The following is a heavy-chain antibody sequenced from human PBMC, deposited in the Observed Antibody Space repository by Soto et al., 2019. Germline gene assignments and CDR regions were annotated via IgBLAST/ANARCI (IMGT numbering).Heavy chain of an antibody. J-gene: IGHJ6*02. D-gene: IGHD1-26*01. V-gene: IGHV1-2*04. CDR2: INPNSGGT. Sequence: QVQLVQSGAEVKKPGASVKVSCKASGYTFTGYYMHWVRQAPGQGLEWMGWINPNSGGTNYAQKFQGWVTMTRDTSISTAYMELSRLRSDDTAVYYCERLRGSDSGSYYYYGMDVWGQGTTVTVSS. CDR3: ERLRGSDSGSYYYYGMDV. CDR1: GYTFTGYY.